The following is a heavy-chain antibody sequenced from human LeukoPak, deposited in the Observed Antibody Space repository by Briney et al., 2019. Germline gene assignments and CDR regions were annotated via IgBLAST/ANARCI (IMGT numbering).Heavy chain of an antibody. J-gene: IGHJ4*02. D-gene: IGHD6-6*01. CDR2: ISPTGSTT. CDR1: GFSFSGHW. Sequence: PGGSLRLSCTASGFSFSGHWMHWAGNLPGKGLVWVSRISPTGSTTSYAASVKGRFTVSRDNAKNTLYLQVNNLRAEDTAVYYCARGPNSNWSGLDFWGQGTLLTVSS. V-gene: IGHV3-74*01. CDR3: ARGPNSNWSGLDF.